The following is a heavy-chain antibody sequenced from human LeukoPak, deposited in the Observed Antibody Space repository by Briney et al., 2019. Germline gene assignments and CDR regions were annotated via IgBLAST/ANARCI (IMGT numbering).Heavy chain of an antibody. CDR3: AKDSYSKGDF. D-gene: IGHD6-13*01. Sequence: GGSLTLSCAASGFTFSYHWMTWVRQAPGKGLEWVANIKNDGAVKNYVDSVKGRFTISRDNAKNSLYLQVNSLRAEDTAVYYCAKDSYSKGDFWGQGVLVTASS. CDR2: IKNDGAVK. CDR1: GFTFSYHW. J-gene: IGHJ4*02. V-gene: IGHV3-7*01.